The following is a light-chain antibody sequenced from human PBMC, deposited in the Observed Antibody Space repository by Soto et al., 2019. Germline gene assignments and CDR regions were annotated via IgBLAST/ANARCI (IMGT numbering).Light chain of an antibody. J-gene: IGKJ3*01. CDR2: GTS. CDR1: QSVRNNY. Sequence: EIVLTQSPGTLSLSPGERATLSCRASQSVRNNYLAWYQQQPSQATRLLIYGTSTRDTGIPDRFSGSGSGTDFTITISRLEPEDFAVYYCQQYGSSYTFGPGTKVEIK. V-gene: IGKV3-20*01. CDR3: QQYGSSYT.